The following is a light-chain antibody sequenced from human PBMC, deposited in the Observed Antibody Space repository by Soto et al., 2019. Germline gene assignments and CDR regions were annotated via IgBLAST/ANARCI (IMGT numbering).Light chain of an antibody. CDR3: QQNGSSPPST. J-gene: IGKJ2*02. CDR2: GAS. V-gene: IGKV3-20*01. Sequence: ESVLTQSPGNLSLSPGERATLSCRASQSVSSSYLAWYQQKPGQAPRLSIYGASSRATGIPERFSASGSGTEFTLTISRLKPEDFAVYYFQQNGSSPPSTFGQGTKLETK. CDR1: QSVSSSY.